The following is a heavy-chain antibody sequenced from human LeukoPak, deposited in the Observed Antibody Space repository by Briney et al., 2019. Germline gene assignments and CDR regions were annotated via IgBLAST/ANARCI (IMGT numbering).Heavy chain of an antibody. J-gene: IGHJ4*02. CDR3: ARDGALRYYDSSGYYYDY. V-gene: IGHV3-7*03. CDR2: IKQDASEK. Sequence: PGGSLRLSCAASGFTFSSYYMAWVRQAPGKGLEWVANIKQDASEKFYVDSVKGRFTISRDNTKNSLYLQMNSLRAEDTAVYYCARDGALRYYDSSGYYYDYWGQGTLVTVSS. D-gene: IGHD3-22*01. CDR1: GFTFSSYY.